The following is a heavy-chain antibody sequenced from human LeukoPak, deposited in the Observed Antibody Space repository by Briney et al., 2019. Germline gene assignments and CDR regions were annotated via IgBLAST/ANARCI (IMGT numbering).Heavy chain of an antibody. CDR1: GFTFSDYY. J-gene: IGHJ3*02. Sequence: GGSLRLSCAASGFTFSDYYMSWIRQAPGKGLEWVSYISSSGSTIYYADSVKGRFTISRDNAKNSLYLQMNSLRAEDTAVYYCAKLYCSGGSCLNAFDIWGQGTIVTVSS. CDR3: AKLYCSGGSCLNAFDI. D-gene: IGHD2-15*01. CDR2: ISSSGSTI. V-gene: IGHV3-11*04.